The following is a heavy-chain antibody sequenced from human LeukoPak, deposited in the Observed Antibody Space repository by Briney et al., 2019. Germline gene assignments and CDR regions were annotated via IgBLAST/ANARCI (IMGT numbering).Heavy chain of an antibody. J-gene: IGHJ6*04. Sequence: GGSLRLSCAASGFTFSNAWMSWVRQAPGKGLEWVGRIKSKTDGGTTDYAAPVKGRFTISRDDSKNTLYLQMNSLKTEDTAVYYCTPFMVRHKYYYYYGMDVWGKGTTVTVSS. D-gene: IGHD3-10*01. CDR1: GFTFSNAW. CDR2: IKSKTDGGTT. V-gene: IGHV3-15*01. CDR3: TPFMVRHKYYYYYGMDV.